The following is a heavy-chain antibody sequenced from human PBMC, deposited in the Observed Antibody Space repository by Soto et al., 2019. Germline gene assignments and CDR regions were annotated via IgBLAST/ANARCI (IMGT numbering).Heavy chain of an antibody. CDR3: AIVLTGDLGN. V-gene: IGHV3-30*03. CDR1: GFTFSSYG. CDR2: ISYDENNK. J-gene: IGHJ4*02. Sequence: QVPLVESGGGVVQPGRSLRLSCAASGFTFSSYGMNWVRQAPGKGLEWVAVISYDENNKYYADSVKGRFTISRDNSRNTLYLQMNRLRAEDTAVYYCAIVLTGDLGNWGQGTLVTVPS. D-gene: IGHD7-27*01.